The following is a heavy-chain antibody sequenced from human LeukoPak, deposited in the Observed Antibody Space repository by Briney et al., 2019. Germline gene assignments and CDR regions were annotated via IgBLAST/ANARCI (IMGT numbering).Heavy chain of an antibody. CDR2: ISSSSSYI. D-gene: IGHD1-26*01. CDR3: ARDLGRGWFDP. CDR1: GFTFSSYS. J-gene: IGHJ5*02. Sequence: GGSLKLTSAASGFTFSSYSVNWVRQAPRKELAWVSSISSSSSYIYYADSVKGRFTISRDNAKNSLYLQMNSLRAEDTAVYYCARDLGRGWFDPWGQGTLVIVSS. V-gene: IGHV3-21*01.